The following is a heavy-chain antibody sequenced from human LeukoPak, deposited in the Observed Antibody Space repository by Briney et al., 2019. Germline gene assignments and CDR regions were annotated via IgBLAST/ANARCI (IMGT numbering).Heavy chain of an antibody. J-gene: IGHJ5*02. D-gene: IGHD3-10*01. CDR1: GFSFSYFG. V-gene: IGHV3-30*02. CDR3: AKDLRDRWFGES. Sequence: PGGSLRLSCVASGFSFSYFGMHWVRQTPGKGLEWVAFIRFDGVGKYYADSVKGRFRISRDDSKNTLYLQMNSLSGEDTAIYYCAKDLRDRWFGESWGQGTLVTVSS. CDR2: IRFDGVGK.